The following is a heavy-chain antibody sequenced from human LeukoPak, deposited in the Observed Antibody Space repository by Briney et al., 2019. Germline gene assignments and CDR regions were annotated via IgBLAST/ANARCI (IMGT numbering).Heavy chain of an antibody. D-gene: IGHD3-10*01. V-gene: IGHV1-18*04. CDR3: ARWSEYYSEKYTMDV. Sequence: GASVKASCKASGYTFSDYGISWVRQAPGQGLEWMGWISVYNGNTKYEQKLQGRVTMTTDTSTSTAYMELRSLRSDDTAVYYCARWSEYYSEKYTMDVWGKGTTVTVSS. CDR2: ISVYNGNT. CDR1: GYTFSDYG. J-gene: IGHJ6*04.